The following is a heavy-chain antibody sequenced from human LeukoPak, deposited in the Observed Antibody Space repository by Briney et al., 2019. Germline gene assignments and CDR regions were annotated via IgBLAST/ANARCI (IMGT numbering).Heavy chain of an antibody. CDR3: ARRSYDYVWGTDY. V-gene: IGHV4-34*01. D-gene: IGHD3-16*01. Sequence: SETLSLTCAVYGGSFSGYYWSWIRQPPGKGLACIGEINHSGSTNYNPSLKSRVTISVDTSKNQFSLKLSSVTAADTAVYYCARRSYDYVWGTDYWGQGTLVTVSS. J-gene: IGHJ4*02. CDR2: INHSGST. CDR1: GGSFSGYY.